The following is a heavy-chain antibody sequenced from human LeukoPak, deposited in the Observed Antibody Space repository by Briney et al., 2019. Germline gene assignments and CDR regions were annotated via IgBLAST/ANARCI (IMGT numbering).Heavy chain of an antibody. CDR1: GFTFSSYG. D-gene: IGHD3-22*01. CDR2: IWYDGSNK. V-gene: IGHV3-33*01. CDR3: AREDSSGYYSY. Sequence: GGSLRLSCAASGFTFSSYGMHWVRQAPGQGVEWVAVIWYDGSNKYYADSVKGRFTISRDNSKNTLYLQMNSLRAEDTAVYYCAREDSSGYYSYWGQGTLVTVSS. J-gene: IGHJ4*02.